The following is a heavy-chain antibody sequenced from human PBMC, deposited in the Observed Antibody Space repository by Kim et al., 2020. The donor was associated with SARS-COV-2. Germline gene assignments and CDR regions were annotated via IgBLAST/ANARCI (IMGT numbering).Heavy chain of an antibody. CDR2: ISSSSSYI. V-gene: IGHV3-21*01. J-gene: IGHJ3*02. CDR3: ARDKVAAAGIKENDAFDI. CDR1: GFTFSSYS. D-gene: IGHD6-13*01. Sequence: VGSLRLSCAASGFTFSSYSMNWVRQAPGKGLEWVSSISSSSSYIYYADSVKGRFTISRDNAKNSLYLQMNSLRAEDTAVYYCARDKVAAAGIKENDAFDIWGQGTMVTVSS.